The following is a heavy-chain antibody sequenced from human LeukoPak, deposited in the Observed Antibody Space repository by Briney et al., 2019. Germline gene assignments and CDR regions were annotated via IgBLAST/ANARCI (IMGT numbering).Heavy chain of an antibody. J-gene: IGHJ4*02. CDR3: AREGGIAVAGRDY. CDR1: GGSISSYY. CDR2: IYYSGST. D-gene: IGHD6-19*01. V-gene: IGHV4-59*12. Sequence: SETLSLTCTVSGGSISSYYWSWIRQPPGKGLEWIGYIYYSGSTYYNPSLKSRVTISVDTSKNQFSLKLSSVTAADTAVYYCAREGGIAVAGRDYWGQGTLVTVSS.